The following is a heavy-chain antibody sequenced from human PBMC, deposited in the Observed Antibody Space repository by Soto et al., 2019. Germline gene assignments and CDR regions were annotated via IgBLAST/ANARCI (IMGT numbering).Heavy chain of an antibody. D-gene: IGHD3-3*01. J-gene: IGHJ5*02. CDR3: ALSERYYDFCSGYFGNWFDP. CDR2: ISGSGGST. CDR1: GFTFSSYA. V-gene: IGHV3-23*01. Sequence: GGSLRLSCAASGFTFSSYAMSWVRQAPGKGLEWVSAISGSGGSTYYADSVKGRFTISRDNSKNTLYLQMNSLRAEDTAVYYCALSERYYDFCSGYFGNWFDPWGQGTLVTVSS.